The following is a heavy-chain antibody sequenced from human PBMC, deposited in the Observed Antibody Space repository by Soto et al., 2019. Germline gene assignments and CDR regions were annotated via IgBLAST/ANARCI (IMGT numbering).Heavy chain of an antibody. J-gene: IGHJ6*02. V-gene: IGHV4-59*01. CDR1: GGSISSYY. CDR3: AREGLTGTIGLYYYYGMDV. D-gene: IGHD1-7*01. Sequence: QVQLQESGPGLVKPSETLSLTCTVSGGSISSYYWSWIRQPPGKGLEWIGYIYYSGSTNYNPSLNSRVTISVYTSKTQFSLKLSSVTAADTAVYYCAREGLTGTIGLYYYYGMDVWGQGTTVTVSS. CDR2: IYYSGST.